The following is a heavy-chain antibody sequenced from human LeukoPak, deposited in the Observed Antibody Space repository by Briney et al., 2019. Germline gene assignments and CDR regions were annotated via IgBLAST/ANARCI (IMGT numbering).Heavy chain of an antibody. CDR2: ISSSGSTI. V-gene: IGHV3-48*03. Sequence: GGSLRLSCAASGFTFSSYEMNWVRQAPGKGLEWVSYISSSGSTIYYADSVKGRFTISRDNAKNSLYLQMNSLRAEDTAVYYCARDSPPRGIAAADRAFDIWGQGTMVTVSS. CDR3: ARDSPPRGIAAADRAFDI. D-gene: IGHD6-13*01. CDR1: GFTFSSYE. J-gene: IGHJ3*02.